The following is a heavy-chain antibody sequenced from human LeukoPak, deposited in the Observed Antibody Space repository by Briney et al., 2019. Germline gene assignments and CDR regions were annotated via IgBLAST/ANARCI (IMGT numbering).Heavy chain of an antibody. CDR2: IYYSGST. V-gene: IGHV4-39*02. J-gene: IGHJ5*02. CDR1: GGSISSSSYY. CDR3: ARDYYGSGSYMDP. D-gene: IGHD3-10*01. Sequence: SATLSLTCTVSGGSISSSSYYWGWIRQPPGKGLEWIGSIYYSGSTYYNPSLKSRVTISVDTSKNQFSLKLSSVTAADTAVYYCARDYYGSGSYMDPWGQGTLVTVSS.